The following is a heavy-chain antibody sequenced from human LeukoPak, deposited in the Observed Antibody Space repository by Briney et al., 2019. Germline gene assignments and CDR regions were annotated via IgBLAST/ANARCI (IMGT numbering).Heavy chain of an antibody. CDR2: LTDDGYNT. V-gene: IGHV3-23*01. Sequence: GGSLRLSCAASGFTFSAFAMTWVRQARGKGGEGVSTLTDDGYNTSSADSVKCPITFSRDNSKNTLSLQLRSLRAEDTPVYYCAKDLSYTSGASDHWGQGTLVTVSS. CDR1: GFTFSAFA. D-gene: IGHD6-19*01. CDR3: AKDLSYTSGASDH. J-gene: IGHJ4*02.